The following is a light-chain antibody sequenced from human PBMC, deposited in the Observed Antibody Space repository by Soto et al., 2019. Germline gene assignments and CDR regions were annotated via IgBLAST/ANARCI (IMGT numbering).Light chain of an antibody. V-gene: IGKV3-15*01. CDR1: QSVRSTY. CDR2: GVS. CDR3: QQYGDWPLT. Sequence: EIWMTQSPATLSVSPGERSTLSWRASQSVRSTYLAWYQQKPGQAPRLLIFGVSNRAAGIPARFSGSGSGTEFTLTIGSLQSEDFAVYYCQQYGDWPLTFGGGTTVDIK. J-gene: IGKJ4*01.